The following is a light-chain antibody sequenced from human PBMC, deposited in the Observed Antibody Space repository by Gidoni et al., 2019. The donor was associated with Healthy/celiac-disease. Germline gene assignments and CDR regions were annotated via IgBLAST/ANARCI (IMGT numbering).Light chain of an antibody. V-gene: IGLV1-40*01. CDR3: QSYDSSLSGSYV. CDR2: GTS. J-gene: IGLJ1*01. CDR1: SSNIGAGYD. Sequence: QSVLPQPPSVSGAPGQRVTISCTGSSSNIGAGYDVHWYQQLPGTAPKLLIYGTSNRPSGVPDRFSGSKSGTSASLAITGLQAEDEADYYCQSYDSSLSGSYVFGTGTKVTVL.